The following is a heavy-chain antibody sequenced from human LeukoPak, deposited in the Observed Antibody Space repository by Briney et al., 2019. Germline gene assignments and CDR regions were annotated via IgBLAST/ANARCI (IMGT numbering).Heavy chain of an antibody. CDR1: GYTFSAYY. CDR3: ARGTPVNGFGYTLSWFDP. J-gene: IGHJ5*02. CDR2: VSPAGGGS. Sequence: EASVKVSCKASGYTFSAYYIHWVRQVPGQGLEWMGWVSPAGGGSNSAQKFQDRFTMTWDTSISTAYMELRGLTSDDTAVYSCARGTPVNGFGYTLSWFDPWGQGTLVTVSS. V-gene: IGHV1-2*02. D-gene: IGHD5-18*01.